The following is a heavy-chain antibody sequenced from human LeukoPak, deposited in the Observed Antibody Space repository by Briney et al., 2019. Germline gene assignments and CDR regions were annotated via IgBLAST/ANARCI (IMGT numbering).Heavy chain of an antibody. V-gene: IGHV4-4*02. CDR2: ISLSAQT. D-gene: IGHD1-26*01. CDR1: GGSIRMTNW. J-gene: IGHJ4*02. Sequence: PSETLSLTCGLSGGSIRMTNWWSWVRQPPGQGLGCIGEISLSAQTNHSPSLNGRLTTSLDESRNHLSLNLASVTAAHTAIYYCSRESGAFCPFGYWGRGTLVIV. CDR3: SRESGAFCPFGY.